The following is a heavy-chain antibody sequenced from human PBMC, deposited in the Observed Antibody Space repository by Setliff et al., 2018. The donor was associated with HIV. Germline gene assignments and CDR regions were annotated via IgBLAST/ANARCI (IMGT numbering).Heavy chain of an antibody. J-gene: IGHJ4*02. D-gene: IGHD3-3*01. CDR3: ARAVVLTIGCLDS. CDR1: SSTPRDHY. Sequence: LRLSCTASSSTPRDHYITWIRQAPGKGLEWVSYINVDGSATFYADSVKGRFTISRDNTKNSVDLQMNSLRADDTAVYYCARAVVLTIGCLDSWGQGKMVTVSS. CDR2: INVDGSAT. V-gene: IGHV3-11*01.